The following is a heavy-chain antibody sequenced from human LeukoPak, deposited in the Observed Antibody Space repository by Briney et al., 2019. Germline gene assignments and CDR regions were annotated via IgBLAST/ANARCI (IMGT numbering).Heavy chain of an antibody. CDR1: GGSFSGYY. CDR3: ARGSVVVAANNWFDP. V-gene: IGHV4-34*01. J-gene: IGHJ5*02. Sequence: PSETLSLTCAVYGGSFSGYYWSWIRQPPGKGLEWMGEINHSGSTNYNPSLKSRVTISVDPSKNQFSLKLSSVTAADTAVYSCARGSVVVAANNWFDPWGQGTLVTVSS. CDR2: INHSGST. D-gene: IGHD2-15*01.